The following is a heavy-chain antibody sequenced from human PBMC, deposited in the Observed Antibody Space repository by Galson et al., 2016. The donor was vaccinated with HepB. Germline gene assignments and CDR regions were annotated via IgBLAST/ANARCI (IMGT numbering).Heavy chain of an antibody. CDR3: ARRAGSSWYSDY. J-gene: IGHJ4*02. Sequence: SLRLSCAASGFTFSSYAMSWVRQAPGKGLEWVSSISGDGGTTYYSDSVKGRFTISRDNSKNTLYLQMNSLRAEDTAVYYCARRAGSSWYSDYWGQGTLVTVPS. V-gene: IGHV3-23*01. D-gene: IGHD6-13*01. CDR2: ISGDGGTT. CDR1: GFTFSSYA.